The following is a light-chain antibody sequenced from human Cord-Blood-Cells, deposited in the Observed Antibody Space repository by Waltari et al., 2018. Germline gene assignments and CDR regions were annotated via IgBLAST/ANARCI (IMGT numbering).Light chain of an antibody. CDR1: QSVSSSY. V-gene: IGKV3-20*01. J-gene: IGKJ4*01. CDR3: QQYGSSPPLT. CDR2: GAS. Sequence: EIVLTQSPGTLSLSLGERATLSCRASQSVSSSYLAWYQQKPGQAPRLLIYGASSRATGIPDRFSGSGFGTDFTLTISRLEPEDFAVYYCQQYGSSPPLTFGGGTKVEIK.